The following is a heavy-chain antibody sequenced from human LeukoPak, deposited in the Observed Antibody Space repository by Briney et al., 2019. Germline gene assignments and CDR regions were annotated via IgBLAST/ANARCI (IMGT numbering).Heavy chain of an antibody. Sequence: GGSMRLSCAASGFTFSSYSMNWVRQAPGKGLEWVSSISSSSSYIYYADSVKGRFTISRDNAKNSLYLQMNSLRAEDTALYYCARGRNYDSSGYYFGGYFDLWGRGTLVTVSS. V-gene: IGHV3-21*04. CDR1: GFTFSSYS. CDR2: ISSSSSYI. D-gene: IGHD3-22*01. CDR3: ARGRNYDSSGYYFGGYFDL. J-gene: IGHJ2*01.